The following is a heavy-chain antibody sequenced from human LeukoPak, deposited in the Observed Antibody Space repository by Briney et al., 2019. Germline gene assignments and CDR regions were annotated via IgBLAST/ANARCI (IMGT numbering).Heavy chain of an antibody. V-gene: IGHV5-51*01. CDR1: GSSFSTYW. CDR2: IYPGDSET. J-gene: IGHJ5*02. D-gene: IGHD1-14*01. CDR3: AWRKYFSTWFEP. Sequence: GKSLKISCKGSGSSFSTYWIGWVRQMPGKGLEWMGIIYPGDSETQYSPSFQGQVTISVDKSITTAYLQWSSLKPSDTAIYYCAWRKYFSTWFEPWGQGTLVTVSS.